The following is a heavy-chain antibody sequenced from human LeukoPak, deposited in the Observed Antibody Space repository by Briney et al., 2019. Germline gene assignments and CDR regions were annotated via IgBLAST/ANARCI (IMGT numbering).Heavy chain of an antibody. CDR1: GGTFSSYA. J-gene: IGHJ6*02. V-gene: IGHV1-69*04. D-gene: IGHD1-26*01. Sequence: SVKVSCKASGGTFSSYAISWVRQAPGQGLEWMGRIIPILGIANYAQKFQGRVTITADKSTSTAYMELSSLRSEDTAVYYCARGATMGYYYYGMDVWGQGTTVTVSS. CDR3: ARGATMGYYYYGMDV. CDR2: IIPILGIA.